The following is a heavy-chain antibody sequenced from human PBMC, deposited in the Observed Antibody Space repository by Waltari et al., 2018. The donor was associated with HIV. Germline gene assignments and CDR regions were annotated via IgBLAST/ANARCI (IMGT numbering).Heavy chain of an antibody. D-gene: IGHD3-10*01. CDR1: GFLFTDFA. Sequence: QLLDSGGGLVEPGGSLRPSCAASGFLFTDFAMDWVRQAPGKGLEWVSAIRGGGETFYADSVKGRFTISRDNSKNTLYLQMNSLRADDAAVYYCVKDSGRAADVFDLWGQGTMVTVSS. J-gene: IGHJ3*01. V-gene: IGHV3-23*01. CDR3: VKDSGRAADVFDL. CDR2: IRGGGET.